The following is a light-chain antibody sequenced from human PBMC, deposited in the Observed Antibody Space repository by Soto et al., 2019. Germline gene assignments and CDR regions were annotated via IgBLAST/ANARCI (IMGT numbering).Light chain of an antibody. CDR2: DAS. CDR1: QTISSW. V-gene: IGKV1-5*01. CDR3: QQYENLPT. Sequence: DIQMTQSPSILSASVGDRVTITCRASQTISSWLAWYQQKPGKAPKLLIYDASSLESGVPSRFSGSGSGTDFTFTISRLQPEDIATYYCQQYENLPTFGQGTRLEI. J-gene: IGKJ5*01.